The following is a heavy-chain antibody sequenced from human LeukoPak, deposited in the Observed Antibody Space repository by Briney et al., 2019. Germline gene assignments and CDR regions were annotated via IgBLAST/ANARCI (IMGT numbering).Heavy chain of an antibody. CDR2: IIPSGHTT. CDR3: AKVRTMVRGVIEGFDY. J-gene: IGHJ4*02. Sequence: GGSLRLSCAASGFTFSSHGMNWVRQAPGKGLEWVSGIIPSGHTTYYADSVRGRFTISRDNSRNTLYLQMNSLRAEDTAVYYCAKVRTMVRGVIEGFDYWGQGTLVTVSS. D-gene: IGHD3-10*01. CDR1: GFTFSSHG. V-gene: IGHV3-23*01.